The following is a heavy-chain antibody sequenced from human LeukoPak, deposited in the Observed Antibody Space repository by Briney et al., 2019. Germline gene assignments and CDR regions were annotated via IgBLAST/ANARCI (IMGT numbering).Heavy chain of an antibody. J-gene: IGHJ5*02. CDR2: INPNSGGT. CDR1: GYTFTGYY. CDR3: ATNLGSYGWFDP. Sequence: GASVKVSCKASGYTFTGYYMHWVRQAPGQGLEWMGRINPNSGGTNYAQKFQGRVTMTRDTSISTAYMELSRLRSEDTAVYYCATNLGSYGWFDPWGQGTLVTVSS. V-gene: IGHV1-2*06. D-gene: IGHD1-26*01.